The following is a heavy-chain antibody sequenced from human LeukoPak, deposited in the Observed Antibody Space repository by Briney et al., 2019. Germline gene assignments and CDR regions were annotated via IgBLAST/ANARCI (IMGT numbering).Heavy chain of an antibody. J-gene: IGHJ4*02. CDR1: GFTFSSYT. CDR3: ARVVVSSGSLDY. V-gene: IGHV3-21*01. CDR2: ISSSSGYI. Sequence: GGSLRLSCAASGFTFSSYTMNWVRQAPGKGLEWVSSISSSSGYIYYAESVKGRFTISRDNAGNSLYLQMNSLRAEDTAVYYCARVVVSSGSLDYWGQGTLVTVTS. D-gene: IGHD3-10*01.